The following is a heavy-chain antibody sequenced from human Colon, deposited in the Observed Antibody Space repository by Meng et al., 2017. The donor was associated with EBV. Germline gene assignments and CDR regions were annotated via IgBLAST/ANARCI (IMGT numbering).Heavy chain of an antibody. J-gene: IGHJ5*02. CDR1: GGPIGSYY. V-gene: IGHV4-59*08. Sequence: QLPLQAAGPALWNPSEALALPVTSCGGPIGSYYWSWIRQPPGKGLEWIGYIYYSGSTNYNPSRKSRVTISVDTSKNQFSLKLSSVTAADTAVYYCARHFINWFDPWGQGTLVTVSS. CDR3: ARHFINWFDP. CDR2: IYYSGST.